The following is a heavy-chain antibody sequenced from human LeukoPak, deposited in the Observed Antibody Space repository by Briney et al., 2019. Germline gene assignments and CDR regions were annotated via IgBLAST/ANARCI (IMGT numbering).Heavy chain of an antibody. D-gene: IGHD1-1*01. J-gene: IGHJ3*02. CDR2: IYYSGST. CDR3: ARHAELERPEAFDI. V-gene: IGHV4-39*01. Sequence: PETLSLTCTVSGGSISSSSYYWGWIRQPPGKGLEWIGSIYYSGSTYYNPSLKSRVTISVDTSKNQFSLKLSSVTAADTAVYYCARHAELERPEAFDIWGQGTMVTVSS. CDR1: GGSISSSSYY.